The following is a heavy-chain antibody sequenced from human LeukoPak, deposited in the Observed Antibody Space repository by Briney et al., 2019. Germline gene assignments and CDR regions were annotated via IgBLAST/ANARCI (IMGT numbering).Heavy chain of an antibody. CDR3: ARGPAYYYDSSGYYLVYFDY. Sequence: SETLSLTCAVYGGSFSGYYWNWIRQPPGKGLEWIGEINHSGSTNYNPSLKSRVTISVDTSKNQFSLKLSSVTAADTAVYYCARGPAYYYDSSGYYLVYFDYWGQGTLVTVSS. CDR1: GGSFSGYY. D-gene: IGHD3-22*01. J-gene: IGHJ4*02. CDR2: INHSGST. V-gene: IGHV4-34*01.